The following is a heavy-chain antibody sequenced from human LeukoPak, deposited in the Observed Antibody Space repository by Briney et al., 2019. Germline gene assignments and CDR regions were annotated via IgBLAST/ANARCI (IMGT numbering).Heavy chain of an antibody. D-gene: IGHD6-13*01. CDR2: IYYSGST. Sequence: PSETLSLTCTVSGGSISSSSYYWGWIRQPPGKGLEWIGSIYYSGSTYYSPSLKSRVTISVDTSKIQFSLRLSSVTAADTAVYYCARHEYSSSFLLYWGQGTLVTVSS. V-gene: IGHV4-39*01. CDR1: GGSISSSSYY. J-gene: IGHJ4*02. CDR3: ARHEYSSSFLLY.